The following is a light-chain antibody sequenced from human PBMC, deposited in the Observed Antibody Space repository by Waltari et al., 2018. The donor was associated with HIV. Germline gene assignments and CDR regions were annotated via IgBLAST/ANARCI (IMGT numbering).Light chain of an antibody. CDR2: EVY. V-gene: IGLV2-18*01. Sequence: TYNRVSWYQQPPNTAPKLILYEVYKRPSGVPDRFSGSQSGDMASLTVSGLQTEDEADYYCALYTTRNIIFGGGTNLVVL. J-gene: IGLJ2*01. CDR3: ALYTTRNII. CDR1: TYNR.